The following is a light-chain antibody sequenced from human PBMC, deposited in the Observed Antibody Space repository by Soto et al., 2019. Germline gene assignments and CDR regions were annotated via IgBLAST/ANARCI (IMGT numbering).Light chain of an antibody. CDR2: DAS. CDR1: QSVSIY. V-gene: IGKV3D-15*01. J-gene: IGKJ1*01. Sequence: ETVLAQSPATLSLSPGERATLSCRASQSVSIYLAWYQQKPGQAPRLLIYDASKRAPGVPARFSGSGSGTEFTLTISRLQSEDFAVYYCQQYNNWPPWTFGQGTKVDIK. CDR3: QQYNNWPPWT.